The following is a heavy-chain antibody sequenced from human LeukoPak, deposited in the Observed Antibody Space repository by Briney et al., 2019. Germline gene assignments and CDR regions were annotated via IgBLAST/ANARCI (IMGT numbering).Heavy chain of an antibody. D-gene: IGHD3-22*01. V-gene: IGHV4-61*02. Sequence: SQTLSLTCTVSGGSISSGSYYWSWIRQPAGKGLEWIGRIYTSGSTNYNPSLKSRVTISVDTSKNQFSLKLSSVTAADTAVYYCAKESYYDSSSFDYWGQGTLVTVSS. CDR2: IYTSGST. J-gene: IGHJ4*02. CDR1: GGSISSGSYY. CDR3: AKESYYDSSSFDY.